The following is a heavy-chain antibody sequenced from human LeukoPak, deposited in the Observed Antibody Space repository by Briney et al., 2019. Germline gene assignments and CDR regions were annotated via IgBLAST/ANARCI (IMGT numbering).Heavy chain of an antibody. V-gene: IGHV6-1*01. CDR1: GDSVSSNSAA. Sequence: SQTLSLTCAISGDSVSSNSAAWNWIRQSPSRGLEWLGRTYYRSKWNYDYAESVKSRVTFTPDTSKNQFSLQLTSVTPEDTALYYSARTAIAAGTTTYFDYWGQGTLVTVSS. CDR2: TYYRSKWNY. D-gene: IGHD6-13*01. J-gene: IGHJ4*02. CDR3: ARTAIAAGTTTYFDY.